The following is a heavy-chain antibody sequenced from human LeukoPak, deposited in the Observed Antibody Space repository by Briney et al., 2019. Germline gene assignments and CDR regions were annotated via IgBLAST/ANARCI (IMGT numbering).Heavy chain of an antibody. CDR2: IIPIFGTA. Sequence: SVKVSCKASGGTFSSYAISWVRQAPGQGLEWMGGIIPIFGTANYAQKFQGRVTITADESTSTAYMELSSLRSEDTAVYYCARGNEGIVVVPAAVASGMDIWGKGTTVTVSS. J-gene: IGHJ6*04. CDR1: GGTFSSYA. D-gene: IGHD2-2*01. CDR3: ARGNEGIVVVPAAVASGMDI. V-gene: IGHV1-69*01.